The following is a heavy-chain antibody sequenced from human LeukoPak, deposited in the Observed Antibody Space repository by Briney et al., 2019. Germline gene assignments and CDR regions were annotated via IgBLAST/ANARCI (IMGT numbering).Heavy chain of an antibody. CDR3: ARGRYYYDSSGYYLEAFDI. Sequence: ASVKVSCKASGYTFTSYDINWVRQATGQGLEWMGWMNPNSGNTGYAQKFQGRVTMTRDTSTSTVYMELSSLRSEDTAVYYCARGRYYYDSSGYYLEAFDIWGQGTMVTVSS. CDR2: MNPNSGNT. D-gene: IGHD3-22*01. V-gene: IGHV1-8*01. CDR1: GYTFTSYD. J-gene: IGHJ3*02.